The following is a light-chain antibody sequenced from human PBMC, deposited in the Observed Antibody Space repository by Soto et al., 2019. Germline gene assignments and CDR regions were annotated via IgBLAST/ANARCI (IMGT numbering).Light chain of an antibody. CDR3: QQSYSTWA. CDR1: QSVSSW. Sequence: VGERKSVDRRGSQSVSSWLAWYQQTPGKAPKLLIYDASSLESGVPSRFSGSGSETDFTLTISSLQPEEFATYFCQQSYSTWAFGQGTKVDI. J-gene: IGKJ1*01. V-gene: IGKV1-5*01. CDR2: DAS.